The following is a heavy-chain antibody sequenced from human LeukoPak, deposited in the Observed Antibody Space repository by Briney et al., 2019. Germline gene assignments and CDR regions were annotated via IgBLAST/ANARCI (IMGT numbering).Heavy chain of an antibody. CDR1: GLTFAGYD. CDR2: ISASGDNT. V-gene: IGHV3-23*01. J-gene: IGHJ4*02. D-gene: IGHD2-2*01. CDR3: AKRFCSATRCFHFDY. Sequence: GGSLRLSCEASGLTFAGYDMSWVRQAPGKGLEWVSTISASGDNTYYAGSVKGRFTISRDNSKNTLYLQMDSLRAEDTAVYYCAKRFCSATRCFHFDYWGQGTLVTVSS.